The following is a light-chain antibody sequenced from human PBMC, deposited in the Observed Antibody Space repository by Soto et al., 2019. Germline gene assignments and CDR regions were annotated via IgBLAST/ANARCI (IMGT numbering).Light chain of an antibody. Sequence: EIVMTQSPGTRSLSPGERATISCRASQVIGSRYLAWYHQKSGQAPRLLIYGASSRATGIPDRFSGSGSGTDFTLTISRLEPEDFGVYYCTQFGSSIPHTFGQGTKLEIK. CDR3: TQFGSSIPHT. CDR1: QVIGSRY. CDR2: GAS. V-gene: IGKV3-20*01. J-gene: IGKJ2*01.